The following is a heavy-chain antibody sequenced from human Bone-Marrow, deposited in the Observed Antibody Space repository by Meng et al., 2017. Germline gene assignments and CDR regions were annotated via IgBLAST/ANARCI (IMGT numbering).Heavy chain of an antibody. J-gene: IGHJ4*02. Sequence: GGSLRLSCAASGFTFSTYAMSWVRQAPGKGLEWVSYIHHNGITMDYADSVKGRFTMSRDNAKNSLYLQMNSLRVEDTAVYYCARDLWFGEFLWGQGTLVTVSS. CDR2: IHHNGITM. V-gene: IGHV3-48*03. D-gene: IGHD3-10*01. CDR3: ARDLWFGEFL. CDR1: GFTFSTYA.